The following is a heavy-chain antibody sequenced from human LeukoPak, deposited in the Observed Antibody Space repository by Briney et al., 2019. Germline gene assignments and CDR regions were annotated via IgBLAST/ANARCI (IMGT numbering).Heavy chain of an antibody. J-gene: IGHJ4*02. D-gene: IGHD6-13*01. CDR3: AKDFGSGTYSSWYLPFDY. Sequence: GGSLRLSCAASGFPFSSYAMSWVRQAPGKGLEWVSAISGSGGSTYYADSVKGRFTISRDNSKNTLYLQMNSLRAEDTAVYYCAKDFGSGTYSSWYLPFDYWGQGTLVTVSS. CDR2: ISGSGGST. CDR1: GFPFSSYA. V-gene: IGHV3-23*01.